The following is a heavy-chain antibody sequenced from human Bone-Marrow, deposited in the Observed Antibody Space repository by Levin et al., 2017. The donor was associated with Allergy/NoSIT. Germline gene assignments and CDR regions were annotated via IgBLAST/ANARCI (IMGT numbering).Heavy chain of an antibody. V-gene: IGHV3-30-3*01. CDR1: XXXFSRNA. Sequence: SCAASXXXFSRNARHWVHQEPSKGLEWVAVISYDGSNKYYADSVKGRFTISRDNSKNTLYLQMNSLRAEDTAVYYCARDRGGYSYGYVFYWGQGTLVTVSS. J-gene: IGHJ4*02. CDR3: ARDRGGYSYGYVFY. D-gene: IGHD5-18*01. CDR2: ISYDGSNK.